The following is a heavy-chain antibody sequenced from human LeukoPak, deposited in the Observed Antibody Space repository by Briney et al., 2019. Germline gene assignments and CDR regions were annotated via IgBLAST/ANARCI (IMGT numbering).Heavy chain of an antibody. J-gene: IGHJ4*02. Sequence: ASVKVSCKASGYTFTGYYMHWVRQAPGQGLEWMGWINPNSGGTNYAQKFQGRVTMTRDTSISTAYMELSRLRSDDTAAYYCARGIPQYYYDSSGYYPDYFDYWGQGTLVTVSS. D-gene: IGHD3-22*01. CDR3: ARGIPQYYYDSSGYYPDYFDY. CDR1: GYTFTGYY. V-gene: IGHV1-2*02. CDR2: INPNSGGT.